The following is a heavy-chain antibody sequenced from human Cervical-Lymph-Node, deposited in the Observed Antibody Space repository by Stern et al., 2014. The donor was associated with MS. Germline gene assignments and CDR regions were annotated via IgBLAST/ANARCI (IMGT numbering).Heavy chain of an antibody. D-gene: IGHD3-22*01. CDR2: FFTSGTP. Sequence: QVQLQESGPGLVKPSQTLSLTCTVSGGSISGGGYYWSWIRQPAGKGLEWIGRFFTSGTPTYTPSLRSRITMSLDPPKKQFSLKLNSVTAADTAVYYCASTYYDGSTYPYYFDYWGHGTLVTVSS. V-gene: IGHV4-61*02. CDR1: GGSISGGGYY. CDR3: ASTYYDGSTYPYYFDY. J-gene: IGHJ4*01.